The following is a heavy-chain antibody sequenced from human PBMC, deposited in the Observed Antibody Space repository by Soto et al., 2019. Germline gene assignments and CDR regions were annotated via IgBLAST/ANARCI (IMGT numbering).Heavy chain of an antibody. CDR2: IYHSGST. Sequence: PSETLSLTCAVSGGSISSSNLWSWVRQPPGKGLEWIGEIYHSGSTNYNPSLKSRVTISVDKSKNQFSLKLSSVTAADTAVYYCARVVVVPAAIYYYYYGMDVWGQGTTVTVSS. J-gene: IGHJ6*02. V-gene: IGHV4-4*02. D-gene: IGHD2-2*01. CDR1: GGSISSSNL. CDR3: ARVVVVPAAIYYYYYGMDV.